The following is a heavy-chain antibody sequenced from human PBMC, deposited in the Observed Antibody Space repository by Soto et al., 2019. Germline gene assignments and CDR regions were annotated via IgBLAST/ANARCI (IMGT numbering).Heavy chain of an antibody. J-gene: IGHJ4*02. CDR2: IKSNTDGGTA. Sequence: EVQLGESGGGLGKPGGSLRLSCAASGLNLSHPWMTWVRQAAGKGLEWVGRIKSNTDGGTADYAAPVKGRFTISRDDSKNTVYLQMNSLKTEDTAVYYCTTGIYYDILTGYHNVAYWGQGTLVTVSS. CDR1: GLNLSHPW. V-gene: IGHV3-15*01. D-gene: IGHD3-9*01. CDR3: TTGIYYDILTGYHNVAY.